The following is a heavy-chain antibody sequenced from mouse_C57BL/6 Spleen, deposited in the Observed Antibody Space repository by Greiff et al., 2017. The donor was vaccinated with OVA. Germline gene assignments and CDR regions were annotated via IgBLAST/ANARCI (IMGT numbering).Heavy chain of an antibody. CDR1: GYTFTDYY. V-gene: IGHV1-76*01. CDR2: IYPGSGNT. J-gene: IGHJ2*01. CDR3: ARFAGYFDY. Sequence: VQLQQSGAELVRPGASVKLSCKASGYTFTDYYINWVKQRPGQGLEWIARIYPGSGNTYYNEKFKGKATLTAEKSSSTAYMQLSSLTSEDSAVYFCARFAGYFDYWGQGTTLTVSS.